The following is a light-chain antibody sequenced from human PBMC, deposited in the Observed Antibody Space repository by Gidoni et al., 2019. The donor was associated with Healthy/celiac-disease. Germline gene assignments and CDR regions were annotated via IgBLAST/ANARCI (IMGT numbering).Light chain of an antibody. CDR3: KQYGSSPSWT. V-gene: IGKV3-20*01. CDR1: QSVSSSY. Sequence: EIVLTQSPGTLSLSPGERATLSCRASQSVSSSYLAWYQQKPGQAHRLRIYGASSRATGIPDRFSGSGSGTDFTLTISRLEPEDFAVYYCKQYGSSPSWTFGQGTKVEIK. J-gene: IGKJ1*01. CDR2: GAS.